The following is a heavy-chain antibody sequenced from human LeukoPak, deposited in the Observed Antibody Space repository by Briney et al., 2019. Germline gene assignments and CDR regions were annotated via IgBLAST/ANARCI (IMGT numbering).Heavy chain of an antibody. V-gene: IGHV4-59*01. Sequence: SETLSLTCTVSGGSISSYYWSWIRQPPGKGLEWIGYIYYSGTTNYNPSLKSRVTISVDTSKNQFSLKLGSVTAADTAVYYCARGVYIAAAQYAYWGQGTLVTVSS. CDR1: GGSISSYY. J-gene: IGHJ4*02. CDR3: ARGVYIAAAQYAY. D-gene: IGHD6-13*01. CDR2: IYYSGTT.